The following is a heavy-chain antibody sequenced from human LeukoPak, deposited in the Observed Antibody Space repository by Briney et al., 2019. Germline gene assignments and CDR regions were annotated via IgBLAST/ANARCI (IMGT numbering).Heavy chain of an antibody. V-gene: IGHV3-7*01. D-gene: IGHD3-9*01. CDR1: GFTFSSYW. CDR3: ARDRRYFDWLFGDYMDV. J-gene: IGHJ6*03. Sequence: PGGSLRLSCAASGFTFSSYWMSWVRQAPGKGLEWVANIKQDGSEKYYVDPVEGRFTISRDNAKNSLYLQMNSLRAEDTAVYYCARDRRYFDWLFGDYMDVWGKGTTVTVSS. CDR2: IKQDGSEK.